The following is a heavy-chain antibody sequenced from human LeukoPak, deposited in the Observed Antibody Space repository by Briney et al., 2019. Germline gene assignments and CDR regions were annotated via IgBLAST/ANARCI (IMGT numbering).Heavy chain of an antibody. CDR1: GGSMNNYY. V-gene: IGHV4-4*07. Sequence: SETLSLTCTVSGGSMNNYYWSWIRQPAGKGLEWIGRMYISRSTDYNPSLRSRVIMSLDTSKNQFSLKLSSVTAADTAVYYCARVRDSSGYYNWYFDLWGRGTLVTVSS. CDR2: MYISRST. D-gene: IGHD3-22*01. J-gene: IGHJ2*01. CDR3: ARVRDSSGYYNWYFDL.